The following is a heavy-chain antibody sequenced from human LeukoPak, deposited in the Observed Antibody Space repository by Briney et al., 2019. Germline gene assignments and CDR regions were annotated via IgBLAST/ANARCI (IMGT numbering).Heavy chain of an antibody. CDR2: ISGSGGST. Sequence: GGSLRLSCAASGFTFSSYAMSWVRQAPGKGLEWVSAISGSGGSTYYADSVKGGFTISRDNSKNTLYLQMNSLRAEDTAVYYCAKSSTFYYYYSMDVWGKGTTVTVSS. J-gene: IGHJ6*03. CDR1: GFTFSSYA. CDR3: AKSSTFYYYYSMDV. V-gene: IGHV3-23*01.